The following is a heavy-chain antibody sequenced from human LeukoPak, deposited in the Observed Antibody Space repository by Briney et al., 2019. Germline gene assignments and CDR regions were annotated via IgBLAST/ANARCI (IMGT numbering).Heavy chain of an antibody. CDR3: ARDSGVRGIIFYVAFDI. CDR2: ISGSGGST. D-gene: IGHD3-10*01. J-gene: IGHJ3*02. CDR1: GFTFSRYA. V-gene: IGHV3-23*01. Sequence: GGSLRLSCAASGFTFSRYAMSWVRQAPGKGLEWVSAISGSGGSTYYADSVKGRFTISRDNSKNTLYLQMNSLRAEDTAVYYCARDSGVRGIIFYVAFDIWGQGTMVTVSS.